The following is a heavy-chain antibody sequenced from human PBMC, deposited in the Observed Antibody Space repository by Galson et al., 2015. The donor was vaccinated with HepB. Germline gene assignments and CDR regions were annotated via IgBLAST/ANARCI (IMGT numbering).Heavy chain of an antibody. J-gene: IGHJ4*02. Sequence: SVKVSCKASGYTFTSYGISWVRQAPGQGLEWMGWISAYNGNTNYAQKLQGRVTMTTDTSTSTAYMELRSLRSDDTAVYYCARDLGGYYDSSGYSDYWGQGTLVTVSS. CDR3: ARDLGGYYDSSGYSDY. CDR1: GYTFTSYG. D-gene: IGHD3-22*01. V-gene: IGHV1-18*01. CDR2: ISAYNGNT.